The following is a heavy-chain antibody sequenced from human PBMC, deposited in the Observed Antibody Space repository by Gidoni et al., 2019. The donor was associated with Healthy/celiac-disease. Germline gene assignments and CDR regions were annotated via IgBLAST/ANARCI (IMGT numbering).Heavy chain of an antibody. CDR2: IYYSGST. CDR1: GGSIRSSSYS. J-gene: IGHJ5*02. V-gene: IGHV4-39*01. CDR3: ARRGGTNWNYGGVGWFDP. Sequence: QLQLQESGPGLVKPSETLSLTCTVSGGSIRSSSYSWGWIRQPPGKGLEWIGSIYYSGSTYYNPSLKSRVTISVDTSKNQFSLKLSSVTAADTAVYYCARRGGTNWNYGGVGWFDPWGQGTLVTVSS. D-gene: IGHD1-7*01.